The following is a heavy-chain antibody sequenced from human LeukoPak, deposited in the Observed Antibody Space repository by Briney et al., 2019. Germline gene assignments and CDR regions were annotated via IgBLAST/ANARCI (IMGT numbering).Heavy chain of an antibody. CDR2: INHSGST. CDR1: GGSFSGYY. CDR3: ARELSGCGGDCTTIDY. D-gene: IGHD2-21*02. J-gene: IGHJ4*02. V-gene: IGHV4-34*01. Sequence: SETLSLTCAVYGGSFSGYYWSWIRQPPGKGLEWIGEINHSGSTNYNPSLKSRVTISVDTSKNQFSLKLSSVTAADTAVYYCARELSGCGGDCTTIDYWGQGTLVTVSS.